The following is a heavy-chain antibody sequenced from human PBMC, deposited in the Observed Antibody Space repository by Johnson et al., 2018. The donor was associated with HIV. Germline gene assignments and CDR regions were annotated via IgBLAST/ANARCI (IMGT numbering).Heavy chain of an antibody. J-gene: IGHJ3*02. CDR1: GFTFSDYY. V-gene: IGHV3-11*04. D-gene: IGHD6-13*01. Sequence: QEKLVESGGGVVQPGRSLRLSCAASGFTFSDYYMSWIRQAPGKGLEWISYISSSGSTIYYADSVKGRFTISRDNSKNTLYLQMNSLRAEDTAVYYCAKKGRAAAEGGVGAFDIWGQGTMVTVSS. CDR3: AKKGRAAAEGGVGAFDI. CDR2: ISSSGSTI.